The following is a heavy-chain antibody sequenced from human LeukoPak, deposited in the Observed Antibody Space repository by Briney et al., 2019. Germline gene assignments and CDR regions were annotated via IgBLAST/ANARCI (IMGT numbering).Heavy chain of an antibody. CDR2: ISEDGINK. J-gene: IGHJ4*02. Sequence: GGSLRLSCAASGFTFSNYGMHCVRQAPGKGLERVAGISEDGINKYYADSVKGRFTISRDNSNNTLFLQMNSLRAEDTAVYYCAKDRETTASGTFDYWGQGALVTVSS. D-gene: IGHD1-14*01. CDR3: AKDRETTASGTFDY. CDR1: GFTFSNYG. V-gene: IGHV3-30*18.